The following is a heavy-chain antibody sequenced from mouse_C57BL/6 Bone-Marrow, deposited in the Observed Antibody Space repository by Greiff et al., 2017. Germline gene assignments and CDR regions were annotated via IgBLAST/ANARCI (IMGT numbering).Heavy chain of an antibody. V-gene: IGHV7-3*03. CDR2: IRNKANGYTT. Sequence: EVQVVESGGGLVQPGGSLSLSCAASGFTFTDYYMSWVRQPPGKALEWLGFIRNKANGYTTEYSASVKGRFTISRDNSQSILYLQMNALRAEDSATYYCSYDYDGLRFAYWGQGRLVTVSA. CDR1: GFTFTDYY. CDR3: SYDYDGLRFAY. D-gene: IGHD1-2*01. J-gene: IGHJ3*01.